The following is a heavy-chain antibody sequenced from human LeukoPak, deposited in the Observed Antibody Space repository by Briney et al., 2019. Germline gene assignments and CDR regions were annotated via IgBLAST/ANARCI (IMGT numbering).Heavy chain of an antibody. Sequence: SQTLSLTCTVSGGSISSGGYYWSWIRQHPGKGQEWIGYIYYSGSTYYNPSLKSRVTISVDTSKNQFSLKLSSVTAADTAVYYCATWTVTTWVDYWGQGTLVTVSS. V-gene: IGHV4-31*03. CDR2: IYYSGST. D-gene: IGHD4-17*01. CDR1: GGSISSGGYY. J-gene: IGHJ4*02. CDR3: ATWTVTTWVDY.